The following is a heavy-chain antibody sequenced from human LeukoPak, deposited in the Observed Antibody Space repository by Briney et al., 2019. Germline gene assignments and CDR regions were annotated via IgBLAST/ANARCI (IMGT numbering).Heavy chain of an antibody. CDR2: IKQDGSEK. J-gene: IGHJ4*02. CDR3: AGGAMITFGGAYYFDY. V-gene: IGHV3-7*01. D-gene: IGHD3-16*01. CDR1: GFTFSSYW. Sequence: GGSLRLSCAASGFTFSSYWMSWVRQAPGKGLEWVANIKQDGSEKYYVDSVKGRFTISRDNAKNSLYLQMNSLRAEDTAVYYCAGGAMITFGGAYYFDYWGQGTLVTVSS.